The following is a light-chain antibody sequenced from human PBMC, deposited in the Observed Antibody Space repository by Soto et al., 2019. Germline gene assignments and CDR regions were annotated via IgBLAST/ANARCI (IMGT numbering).Light chain of an antibody. V-gene: IGKV3-20*01. CDR2: GAS. Sequence: EIVLTQSPGTLSLSPGERATLSCRASHSVSSSYLAWYQQKPGQAPRLLIYGASSRATGIPDRFSGSGSGTDFTLTISRLEPEAFAVYYCQQYCSSPPYTFGQGTKLEIK. CDR3: QQYCSSPPYT. J-gene: IGKJ2*01. CDR1: HSVSSSY.